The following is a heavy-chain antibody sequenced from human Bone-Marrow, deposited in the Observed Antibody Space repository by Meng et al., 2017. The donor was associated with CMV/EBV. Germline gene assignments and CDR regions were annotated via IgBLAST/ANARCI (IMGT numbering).Heavy chain of an antibody. V-gene: IGHV3-23*01. CDR2: INGSGGQT. CDR3: AKRFGIVVVPAAIN. J-gene: IGHJ4*02. Sequence: GESLKISCAASGFTFSGSAMHWVRQASGKGLEWVSGINGSGGQTYYADSVKGRFTISRDNSKNTLYLQMNSLRAEDTAVYYCAKRFGIVVVPAAINWGQGTLVTVSS. CDR1: GFTFSGSA. D-gene: IGHD2-2*01.